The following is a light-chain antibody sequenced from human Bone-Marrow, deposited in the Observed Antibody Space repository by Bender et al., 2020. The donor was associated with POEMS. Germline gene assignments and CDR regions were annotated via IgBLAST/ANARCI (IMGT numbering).Light chain of an antibody. CDR3: AVWDDSLNGWV. Sequence: QSALTQPPSASGSPGQSVTISCTGTNSDVGAYKYVSWYQQHPGKAPKLLIFEVNKRPSGVPDRFSGSKSGNTASLTVCGLQAEDEADYYCAVWDDSLNGWVFGGGTKLTVL. CDR1: NSDVGAYKY. CDR2: EVN. J-gene: IGLJ3*02. V-gene: IGLV2-8*01.